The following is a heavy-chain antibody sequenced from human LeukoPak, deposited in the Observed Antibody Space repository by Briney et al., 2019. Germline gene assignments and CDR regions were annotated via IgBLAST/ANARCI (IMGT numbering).Heavy chain of an antibody. CDR3: ARDPRGYGDYEDY. Sequence: SVKVSCKASGGTFSSYAISWVRQAPGQGLEWMGGIIPIFGTANYAQKFQGRVTITTDESTSTAYMELSSLRSEDTAVYYCARDPRGYGDYEDYWGQGTLVTVSS. D-gene: IGHD4-17*01. J-gene: IGHJ4*02. CDR1: GGTFSSYA. CDR2: IIPIFGTA. V-gene: IGHV1-69*05.